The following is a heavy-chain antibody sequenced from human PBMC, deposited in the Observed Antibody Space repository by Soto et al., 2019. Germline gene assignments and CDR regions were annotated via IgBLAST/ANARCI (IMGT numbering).Heavy chain of an antibody. J-gene: IGHJ5*02. CDR2: IYYSGST. D-gene: IGHD1-26*01. V-gene: IGHV4-30-4*02. CDR3: ARLEDGSYGDHTHNWFDP. CDR1: GGSISSDDYY. Sequence: SETLSLTCTVSGGSISSDDYYWSWIRQPPGEGLEWIGYIYYSGSTYYNPSLKSRVTISVDTSKNQFSLKLSSVTAADTAVYYCARLEDGSYGDHTHNWFDPWGQGTLVTVSS.